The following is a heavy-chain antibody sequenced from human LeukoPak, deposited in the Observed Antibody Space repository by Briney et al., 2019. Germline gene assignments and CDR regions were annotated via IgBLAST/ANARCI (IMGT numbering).Heavy chain of an antibody. V-gene: IGHV3-66*01. Sequence: GGSLRLSCAASGFIVSENYMSRVRQAPGKGLEWVSTVYSGGLTFYADPVKGRFTISRDNSKNTLYLQMSILRAEDTAVYYCVRDRWPGLGDFWGQGTTVTVSS. J-gene: IGHJ6*02. CDR2: VYSGGLT. CDR1: GFIVSENY. D-gene: IGHD3/OR15-3a*01. CDR3: VRDRWPGLGDF.